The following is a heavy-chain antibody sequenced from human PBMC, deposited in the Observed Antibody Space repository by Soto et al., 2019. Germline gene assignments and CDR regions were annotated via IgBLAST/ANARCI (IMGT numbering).Heavy chain of an antibody. CDR3: ARGKFYAFDI. J-gene: IGHJ3*02. CDR2: IDHSGTT. V-gene: IGHV4-4*02. Sequence: QVQLQESGPGLVKPSGTLSLTCAVSGVSISIPNWWAWVRQAPGKGLEWIGEIDHSGTTNYNPSLNSRVTISLDRSKNQFSLRLSSVAAADTAVYFCARGKFYAFDIWGKGTMVTVSS. CDR1: GVSISIPNW.